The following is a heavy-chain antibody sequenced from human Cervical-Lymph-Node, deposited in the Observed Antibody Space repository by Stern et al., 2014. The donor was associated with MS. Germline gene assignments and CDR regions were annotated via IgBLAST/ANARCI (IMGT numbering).Heavy chain of an antibody. CDR3: ARDGSYEEYVDHATSVLDH. CDR2: IIPIFGVT. Sequence: QVQLVESGPEVKKPGSSVTISCKASGGTLNNYAINWVRQAPGQGLEWMGGIIPIFGVTNYAQKFQDRVTIKADKSMVTAYMELSSLRSEDTAIYFCARDGSYEEYVDHATSVLDHGGQGTLVTVSS. V-gene: IGHV1-69*17. J-gene: IGHJ4*02. CDR1: GGTLNNYA. D-gene: IGHD3-16*01.